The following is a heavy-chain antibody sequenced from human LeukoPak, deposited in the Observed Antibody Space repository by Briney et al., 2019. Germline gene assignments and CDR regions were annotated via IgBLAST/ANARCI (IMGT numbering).Heavy chain of an antibody. V-gene: IGHV4-4*07. Sequence: SETLSLTCTVSGDSISSYYWSWIRQAAGKGLEWIGRIYPSGTTKYNPSLTSRVTMSVDTSNNQFSLKLSSVTAADTAVYYCASSYYDILTGYYIQLDYWGQGTLVTVSS. CDR1: GDSISSYY. J-gene: IGHJ4*02. D-gene: IGHD3-9*01. CDR2: IYPSGTT. CDR3: ASSYYDILTGYYIQLDY.